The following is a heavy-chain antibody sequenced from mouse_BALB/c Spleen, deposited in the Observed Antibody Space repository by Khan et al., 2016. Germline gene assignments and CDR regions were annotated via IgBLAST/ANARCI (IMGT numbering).Heavy chain of an antibody. V-gene: IGHV6-6*01. CDR3: TAKISS. CDR1: GFTCSDAW. CDR2: SRSNTHNHAA. J-gene: IGHJ2*01. D-gene: IGHD2-4*01. Sequence: EVKLEEPGGGLWQRGGSMKRSCTACGFTCSDAWMDGARPSPETGLEWVAGSRSNTHNHAAYYAGAVKGRFTISRDHSRRSGYLPMNSLRPEDTGIDSCTAKISSWGQDTTLTVSS.